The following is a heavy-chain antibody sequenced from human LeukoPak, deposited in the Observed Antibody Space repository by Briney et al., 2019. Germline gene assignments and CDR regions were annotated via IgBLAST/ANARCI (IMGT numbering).Heavy chain of an antibody. Sequence: PSETLSLTCTVSGGSISSSSYYWGWIRQPPGKGLEWIGSIYYSGSTYYNPSLKSRVTISVDTSKNQFSLKLSSVTAADTAVYYCARRGPYGSGSYYKGRWFDPWGQGTLVTVSS. J-gene: IGHJ5*02. CDR3: ARRGPYGSGSYYKGRWFDP. D-gene: IGHD3-10*01. CDR1: GGSISSSSYY. CDR2: IYYSGST. V-gene: IGHV4-39*07.